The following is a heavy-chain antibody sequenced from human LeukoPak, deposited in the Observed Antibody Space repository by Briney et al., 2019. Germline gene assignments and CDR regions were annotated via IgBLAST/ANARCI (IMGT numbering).Heavy chain of an antibody. J-gene: IGHJ4*02. CDR3: ARDRRYDSSGYSLDY. Sequence: ASVKVSCKASGYTFSSYYMHWVRQAPGQGLEWMGIISPSGGSTNYAQKFQGRVTMTRDTSTSTVYMELSGLRSEDTAVYYCARDRRYDSSGYSLDYWGRGTLVTVSS. CDR2: ISPSGGST. D-gene: IGHD3-22*01. CDR1: GYTFSSYY. V-gene: IGHV1-46*01.